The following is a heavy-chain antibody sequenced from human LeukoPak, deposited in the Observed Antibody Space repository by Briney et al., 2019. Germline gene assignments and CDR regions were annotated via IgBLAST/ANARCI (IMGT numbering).Heavy chain of an antibody. V-gene: IGHV3-7*04. J-gene: IGHJ4*02. CDR2: IKQDGSKK. Sequence: GGSLRLSCVASGFIFRNYAMSWVRQAPGKGLEWVANIKQDGSKKSYVDSVKGRFTISRDNAKNSLYLQMNSLRAEDTAIYYCTRVGYIDEGIDYWGQGTLVTVSS. CDR1: GFIFRNYA. D-gene: IGHD5-24*01. CDR3: TRVGYIDEGIDY.